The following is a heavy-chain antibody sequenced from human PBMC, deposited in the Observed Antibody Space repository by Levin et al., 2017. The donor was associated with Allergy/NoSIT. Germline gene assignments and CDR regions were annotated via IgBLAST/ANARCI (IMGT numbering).Heavy chain of an antibody. Sequence: SQTLSLTCTVSGGSISSGSYFWGWIRQPPGKGLEWIGSIYHTGTTYYNPSLKSRITISVDTSKNQFSLKLNSVTAADTAVYYCARKNYYGSGSSGGFDSWGQGTMVTVSS. CDR1: GGSISSGSYF. CDR3: ARKNYYGSGSSGGFDS. J-gene: IGHJ3*02. V-gene: IGHV4-39*01. CDR2: IYHTGTT. D-gene: IGHD3-10*01.